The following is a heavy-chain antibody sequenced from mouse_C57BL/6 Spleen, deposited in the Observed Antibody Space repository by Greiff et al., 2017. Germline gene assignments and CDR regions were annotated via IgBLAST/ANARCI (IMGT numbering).Heavy chain of an antibody. CDR2: IYPGSGST. CDR3: AEIYYGNLYAMDY. V-gene: IGHV1-55*01. CDR1: GYTFTSYW. J-gene: IGHJ4*01. Sequence: VQLQQPGAELVKPGASVKMSCKASGYTFTSYWITWVKQRPGQGLEWIGDIYPGSGSTNYNEKFKSKATLTVDTSSSTAYMQLSSLTSEDSAVYYSAEIYYGNLYAMDYWGQGTSVTVSS. D-gene: IGHD2-1*01.